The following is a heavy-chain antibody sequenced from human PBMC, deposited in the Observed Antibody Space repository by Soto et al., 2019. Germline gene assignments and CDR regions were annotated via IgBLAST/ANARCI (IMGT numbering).Heavy chain of an antibody. V-gene: IGHV1-46*01. Sequence: ASVKVSCKASGYTFTSYYMHWVRQAPGQGLEWMGIINPSGGSTSYAQKFQGRVTMTRDTSTSTAYMELRSLRSDDTAVYYCARNYYDSSGPNWFDPWGQGTLATVSS. CDR1: GYTFTSYY. CDR2: INPSGGST. D-gene: IGHD3-22*01. J-gene: IGHJ5*02. CDR3: ARNYYDSSGPNWFDP.